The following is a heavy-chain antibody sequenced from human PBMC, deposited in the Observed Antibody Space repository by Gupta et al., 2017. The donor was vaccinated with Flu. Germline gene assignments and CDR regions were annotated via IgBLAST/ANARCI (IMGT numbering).Heavy chain of an antibody. V-gene: IGHV3-7*01. D-gene: IGHD2-15*01. J-gene: IGHJ2*01. CDR3: VRDLLGYCTGGRCYTSWFFDR. CDR2: IKQNGSEK. CDR1: S. Sequence: SMSWFRQTPGKGLEWVANIKQNGSEKFYVDSVKGRFTISRDNAKNSLFLQMNSLRAEDTAVYYCVRDLLGYCTGGRCYTSWFFDRWGRGTRVTGSS.